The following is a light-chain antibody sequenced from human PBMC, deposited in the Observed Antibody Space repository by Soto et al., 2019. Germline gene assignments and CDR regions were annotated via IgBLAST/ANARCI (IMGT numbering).Light chain of an antibody. CDR3: QHLNSFPIP. CDR2: GAS. Sequence: IQLTQSPSSLSASVGDRVTISCRASQGIANFLAWYQQKPGKAPKLLIYGASTLQSGVPSRFSGSGSGTDLTLTSSSMQPEDFATDYCQHLNSFPIPFGPGTKVDIK. CDR1: QGIANF. V-gene: IGKV1-9*01. J-gene: IGKJ3*01.